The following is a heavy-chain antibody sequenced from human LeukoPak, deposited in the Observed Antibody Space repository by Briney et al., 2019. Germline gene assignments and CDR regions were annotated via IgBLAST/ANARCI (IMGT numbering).Heavy chain of an antibody. CDR1: GGSIDSSSYY. J-gene: IGHJ3*02. D-gene: IGHD1-1*01. CDR3: ARPRGSNNWQHDALDI. Sequence: PSETLSLTCTVSGGSIDSSSYYWGWIRQPPGKGLEWIGSVYYTGGPQYSPSLKSRVTISVDTSKNQFSMRLSSVTAADTAVYYCARPRGSNNWQHDALDIWGQGTMVTVSS. V-gene: IGHV4-39*01. CDR2: VYYTGGP.